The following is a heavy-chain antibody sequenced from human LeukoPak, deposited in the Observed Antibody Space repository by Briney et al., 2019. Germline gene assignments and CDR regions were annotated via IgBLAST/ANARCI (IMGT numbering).Heavy chain of an antibody. CDR1: GASINRSSYS. J-gene: IGHJ3*02. D-gene: IGHD2-21*01. V-gene: IGHV4-39*01. CDR3: AWQPPYSSTFDI. CDR2: MSHRESP. Sequence: SETLSLTCTVPGASINRSSYSWAWLRQPPGKGLEWLVSMSHRESPYYNPSLRSRVTISVDTSKNQFSLRLTSETAADRAVYYGAWQPPYSSTFDIWGQGTMVTVSS.